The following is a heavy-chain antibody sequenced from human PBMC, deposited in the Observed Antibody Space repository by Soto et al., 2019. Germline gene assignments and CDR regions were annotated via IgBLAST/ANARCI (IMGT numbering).Heavy chain of an antibody. Sequence: SETLSLTCTVSGGSISSYYWSWIRQPPGKGLEWIGYIYYSGSTNYNPSLKSRVTISVDTSKNQFSLRLSSVTAADTAVYYCARERDSSGWLDYWGQGTLVTVSS. D-gene: IGHD6-19*01. J-gene: IGHJ4*02. V-gene: IGHV4-59*01. CDR2: IYYSGST. CDR1: GGSISSYY. CDR3: ARERDSSGWLDY.